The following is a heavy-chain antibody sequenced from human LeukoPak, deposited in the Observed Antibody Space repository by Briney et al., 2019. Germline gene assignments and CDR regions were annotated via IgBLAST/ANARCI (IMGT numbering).Heavy chain of an antibody. CDR1: GGSISSYY. D-gene: IGHD2-15*01. CDR3: ARASPIGGGSCSVDY. Sequence: SETLSLTCTVSGGSISSYYWSWIRQPPGKGLEWIGYIYYSGSTNYNPSLKSRVTISVDTSKNQFSLKLSSVTAADTAVYYCARASPIGGGSCSVDYWGQGTLATVSS. CDR2: IYYSGST. J-gene: IGHJ4*02. V-gene: IGHV4-59*01.